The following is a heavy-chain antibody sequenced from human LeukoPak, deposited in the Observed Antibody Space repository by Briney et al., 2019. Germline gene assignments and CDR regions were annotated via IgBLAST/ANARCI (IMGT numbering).Heavy chain of an antibody. D-gene: IGHD5-12*01. CDR1: GFTFSSYW. CDR3: ARGGYDLCFDY. Sequence: HPGGSLRLSCAASGFTFSSYWMHWVRQAPGKGLVWVSRINSDGSSTSYADSVKGRFTISRDNAKNTLYLQMNSLRAEDTAVYYCARGGYDLCFDYWGQGTLVTVSS. V-gene: IGHV3-74*01. CDR2: INSDGSST. J-gene: IGHJ4*02.